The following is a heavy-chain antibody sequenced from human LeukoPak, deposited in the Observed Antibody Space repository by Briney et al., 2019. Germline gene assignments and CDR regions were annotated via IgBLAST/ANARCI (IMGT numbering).Heavy chain of an antibody. CDR1: AFTFSSYS. V-gene: IGHV3-21*01. J-gene: IGHJ4*02. CDR3: ARYSSGWRSPFDY. Sequence: GGSLRLSCAASAFTFSSYSMNCVRQAPGKGLEWVSSISSSSSYIYYADSVKGRFTISRDNAKNSLYLQMNSLRAEDTAVYYCARYSSGWRSPFDYWGQGTLVTVSS. CDR2: ISSSSSYI. D-gene: IGHD6-19*01.